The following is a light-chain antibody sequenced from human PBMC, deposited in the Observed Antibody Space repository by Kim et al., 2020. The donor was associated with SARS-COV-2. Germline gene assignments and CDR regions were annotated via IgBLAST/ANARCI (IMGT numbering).Light chain of an antibody. CDR3: QQRGS. J-gene: IGKJ5*01. Sequence: EIVLWQSPGTLSLSPGDRATLSCRASQGVSNYLAWYQRKPGQAPRLLIYEASKRAAGIPARFSGSGSGTDFTLTISRLEPGDSAVYFCQQRGSFGQGTRLEIK. V-gene: IGKV3-11*01. CDR2: EAS. CDR1: QGVSNY.